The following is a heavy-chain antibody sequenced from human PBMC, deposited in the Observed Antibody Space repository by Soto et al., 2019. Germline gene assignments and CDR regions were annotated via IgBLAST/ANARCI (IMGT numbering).Heavy chain of an antibody. CDR2: ISGSGGST. CDR1: GFTFSSYA. CDR3: AKDPLLWFGETAYDY. J-gene: IGHJ4*02. V-gene: IGHV3-23*01. D-gene: IGHD3-10*01. Sequence: EVQLLESGGGLVQPGGSLRLSCAASGFTFSSYAMSWVRQAPGKGLEWVSAISGSGGSTYYADSVKGRFTISRDNSKNTLYLQMNRLRAEDTAVYYCAKDPLLWFGETAYDYWGQGTLVTVSS.